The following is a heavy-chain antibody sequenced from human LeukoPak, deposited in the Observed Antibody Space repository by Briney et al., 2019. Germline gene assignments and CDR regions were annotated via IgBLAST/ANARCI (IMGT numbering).Heavy chain of an antibody. CDR2: INPSGGRT. Sequence: GASVKVSCKASGYTFTGYYMHWVRQAPGQGLEWMGIINPSGGRTSYAQKFQGRVTMTRDTSTSTVYMELSSLGSEDTAVYYCARGGIAASGASDIWGQGTMVTVSS. CDR3: ARGGIAASGASDI. V-gene: IGHV1-46*01. CDR1: GYTFTGYY. J-gene: IGHJ3*02. D-gene: IGHD6-13*01.